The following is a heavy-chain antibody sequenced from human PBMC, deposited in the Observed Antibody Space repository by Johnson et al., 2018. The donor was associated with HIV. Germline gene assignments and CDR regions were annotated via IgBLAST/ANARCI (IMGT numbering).Heavy chain of an antibody. CDR1: GFTFDDYG. Sequence: EVQLVASGGGVVRPGGSLRLSCAVSGFTFDDYGMTWVRQAPGKGLGWVSAISGSGGSTYYSGSLRGRFTISIDNSKNTLYLQMNSLRAEATAVYYCARDRGLPGVAEAGNAFDIWDQVTLVTVSS. J-gene: IGHJ3*02. CDR2: ISGSGGST. D-gene: IGHD6-13*01. CDR3: ARDRGLPGVAEAGNAFDI. V-gene: IGHV3-20*04.